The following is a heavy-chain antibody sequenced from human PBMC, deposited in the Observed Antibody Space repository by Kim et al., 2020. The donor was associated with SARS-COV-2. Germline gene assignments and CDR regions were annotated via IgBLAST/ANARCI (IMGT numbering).Heavy chain of an antibody. CDR2: EK. Sequence: EKYNIDSVKGRITLSRDNAKNLMYLQMSGLRAEDTAVYYCARDIRGTWFDPWGQGTLVTVSS. V-gene: IGHV3-7*01. D-gene: IGHD3-16*01. J-gene: IGHJ5*02. CDR3: ARDIRGTWFDP.